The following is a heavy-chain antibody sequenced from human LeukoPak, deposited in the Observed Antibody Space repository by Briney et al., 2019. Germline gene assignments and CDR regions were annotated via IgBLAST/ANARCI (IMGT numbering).Heavy chain of an antibody. CDR1: GFTFSSYS. J-gene: IGHJ5*02. V-gene: IGHV3-21*01. D-gene: IGHD2-8*01. CDR2: ISSSSSYI. CDR3: AREGDAIWFDP. Sequence: PGGSLRLSCAASGFTFSSYSMNWVRQTPGKGLEWVSSISSSSSYIYYADSVKGRFTISRDNAKNSLYLQMNSLRAEDTAVYYCAREGDAIWFDPWGQGTLVTVSS.